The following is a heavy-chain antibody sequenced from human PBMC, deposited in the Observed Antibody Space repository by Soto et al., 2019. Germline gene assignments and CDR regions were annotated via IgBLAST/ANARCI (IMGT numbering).Heavy chain of an antibody. CDR1: GFTFSDYE. Sequence: PGGSLRLSCAVSGFTFSDYEMNWVRQAPGKGLEWVSYISHSGSVINYADSVKGRFTISRDNANDTLDLQMNSLRAEDTAVYYCARDREQWLVGYYFDYWGQGTLVTVSS. D-gene: IGHD6-19*01. V-gene: IGHV3-48*03. CDR3: ARDREQWLVGYYFDY. CDR2: ISHSGSVI. J-gene: IGHJ4*02.